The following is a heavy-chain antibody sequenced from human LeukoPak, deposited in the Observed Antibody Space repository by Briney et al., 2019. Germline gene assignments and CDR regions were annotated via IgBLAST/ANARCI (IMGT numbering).Heavy chain of an antibody. CDR2: ISRDSAYM. CDR3: ARDDASTARASGMDV. J-gene: IGHJ6*04. Sequence: GGSLRLSCAASGFTFTTYDMNWVRQAPGKGLEWVSYISRDSAYMYLADSVKGRFTISRDNAKNSLYLQMNSLRGEGTAVYYCARDDASTARASGMDVWGKETTVTVSS. CDR1: GFTFTTYD. D-gene: IGHD6-6*01. V-gene: IGHV3-21*01.